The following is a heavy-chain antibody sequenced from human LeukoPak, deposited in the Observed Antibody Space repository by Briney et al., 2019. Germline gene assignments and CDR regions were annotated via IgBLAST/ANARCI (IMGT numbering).Heavy chain of an antibody. CDR3: ARGEAAAGKTHYYYYYMDV. CDR1: GGTFSSYA. J-gene: IGHJ6*03. D-gene: IGHD6-13*01. CDR2: IIPIFGTA. Sequence: ASVKVSCKASGGTFSSYAISWVRQAPGQGLEWMGGIIPIFGTANYAQKFQGRVTITTDESTSTAYMELSSLRSEDTAVYYCARGEAAAGKTHYYYYYMDVWGKGTTVTVSS. V-gene: IGHV1-69*05.